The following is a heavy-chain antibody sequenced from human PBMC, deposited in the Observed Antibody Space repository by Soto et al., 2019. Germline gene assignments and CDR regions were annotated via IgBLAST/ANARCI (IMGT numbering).Heavy chain of an antibody. Sequence: PSETLSLTCAFYVVSFRGFYWSCIRHAPGKGLEWIGEINHSGSTNYNPSLKSRVTISLDTSKNQFSLNLSSVTAADTAVYFCARRGVGAAAVGVWFDPWGQGTLVTVSS. V-gene: IGHV4-34*01. CDR3: ARRGVGAAAVGVWFDP. CDR1: VVSFRGFY. D-gene: IGHD6-13*01. CDR2: INHSGST. J-gene: IGHJ5*02.